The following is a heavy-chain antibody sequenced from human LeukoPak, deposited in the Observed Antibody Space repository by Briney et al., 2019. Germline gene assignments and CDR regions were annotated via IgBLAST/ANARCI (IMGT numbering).Heavy chain of an antibody. CDR3: AKRGVVIRVILVGFHKEAYYFDS. Sequence: GGSLRLSCAVSGITLSNYGMSWVRQAPGKGLEWVAGISDSGGGTNYADSVKGRFTISRDNPKNTRYLQMNSLRAEDTAVYFCAKRGVVIRVILVGFHKEAYYFDSWGQGALVTVSP. J-gene: IGHJ4*02. CDR1: GITLSNYG. V-gene: IGHV3-23*01. CDR2: ISDSGGGT. D-gene: IGHD3-22*01.